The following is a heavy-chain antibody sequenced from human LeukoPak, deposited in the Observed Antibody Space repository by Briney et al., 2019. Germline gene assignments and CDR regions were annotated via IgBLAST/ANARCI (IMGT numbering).Heavy chain of an antibody. Sequence: GGSLRLSCAASGFTFSNYSMNWARQAPGKGLEWVSSISSRSSYIYYADSVKGRFTISRDHAKNSLYLQMNSLRAEDTAVYYCARGGYGYNFFDYWGQGTLVTVSS. J-gene: IGHJ4*02. V-gene: IGHV3-21*01. CDR3: ARGGYGYNFFDY. CDR2: ISSRSSYI. D-gene: IGHD5-24*01. CDR1: GFTFSNYS.